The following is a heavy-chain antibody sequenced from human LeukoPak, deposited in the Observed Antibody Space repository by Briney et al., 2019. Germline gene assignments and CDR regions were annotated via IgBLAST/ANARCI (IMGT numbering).Heavy chain of an antibody. V-gene: IGHV3-7*04. CDR2: IKTDGSEK. CDR3: ARVRGGYYFDY. J-gene: IGHJ4*02. CDR1: EFTFSTFW. Sequence: QPGGSLRLSCAASEFTFSTFWMTWVRQAPGKGLEWVANIKTDGSEKYYVDSVKGRFTISRDNAKNSLYLQTNSLRAEDTAVYYCARVRGGYYFDYWGQGTLVTVSS. D-gene: IGHD5-24*01.